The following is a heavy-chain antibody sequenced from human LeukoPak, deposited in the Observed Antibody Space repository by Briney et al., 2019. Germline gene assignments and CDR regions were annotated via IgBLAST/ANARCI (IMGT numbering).Heavy chain of an antibody. CDR1: GFTFSSYT. J-gene: IGHJ3*02. Sequence: GGSLRLSCAASGFTFSSYTMHWVRQAPGKGLEWVAVISYDGSNEYYADSVKGRFTISRDNSKNTLYLQMNSLRAEDTAVYYCARAHCSGGSCYLGYLAFDIWGQGTMVTVSS. D-gene: IGHD2-15*01. CDR3: ARAHCSGGSCYLGYLAFDI. V-gene: IGHV3-30*04. CDR2: ISYDGSNE.